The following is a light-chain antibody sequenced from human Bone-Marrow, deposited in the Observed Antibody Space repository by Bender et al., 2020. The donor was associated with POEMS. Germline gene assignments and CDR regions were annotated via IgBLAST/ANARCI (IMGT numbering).Light chain of an antibody. CDR3: SSYAGNNNYV. CDR1: SSDVGRFTL. Sequence: QSALTQPASVSVSPGQSITISCTGTSSDVGRFTLVSWYQQHPGKAPKLIIFEVNKRPSGVTDRFSGSKSADTASLTISGLQAEDEADYYCSSYAGNNNYVFGTGTDVTVL. CDR2: EVN. V-gene: IGLV2-23*02. J-gene: IGLJ1*01.